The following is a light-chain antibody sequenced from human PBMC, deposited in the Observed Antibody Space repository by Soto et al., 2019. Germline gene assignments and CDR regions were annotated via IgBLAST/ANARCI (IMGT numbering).Light chain of an antibody. CDR1: QSVSSSY. Sequence: EIVLTQSPGTLSLSPGERATLSCRASQSVSSSYLAWYQQKPGQAPRLLVFGASSRATGIPERFSGSVSGTDFTLTITRLDHEDFALYYCQQYGNSPRTFGQGTKVEIK. CDR2: GAS. V-gene: IGKV3-20*01. J-gene: IGKJ1*01. CDR3: QQYGNSPRT.